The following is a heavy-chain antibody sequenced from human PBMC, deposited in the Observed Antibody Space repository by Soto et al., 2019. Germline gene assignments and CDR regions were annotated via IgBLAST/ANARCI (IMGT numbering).Heavy chain of an antibody. CDR2: ISSSSSST. J-gene: IGHJ4*02. D-gene: IGHD3-22*01. V-gene: IGHV3-48*02. CDR3: ARDLRDAAWNYYDSRFDY. Sequence: PGGSLRLSCAASGFTFSSYAMSWVRQAPGKGLEWVSSISSSSSSTYYADSVKGRFTISRDNAKNSLYLQMNSLRDEDTAVYYCARDLRDAAWNYYDSRFDYWGQGTLVTVSS. CDR1: GFTFSSYA.